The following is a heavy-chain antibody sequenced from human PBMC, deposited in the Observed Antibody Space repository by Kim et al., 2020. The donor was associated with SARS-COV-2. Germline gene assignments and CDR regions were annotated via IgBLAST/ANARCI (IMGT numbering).Heavy chain of an antibody. V-gene: IGHV4-34*01. CDR2: INHSGST. D-gene: IGHD1-1*01. CDR3: AGRSGGNSFDY. Sequence: SETLSLTCAVYGGSFSGYYWSWIRQLPGKGLEWIGEINHSGSTNYNSSLKSRVTISVDTSKNKSSLKPSSVTAADTSVYYCAGRSGGNSFDYSGHGTLAT. CDR1: GGSFSGYY. J-gene: IGHJ4*01.